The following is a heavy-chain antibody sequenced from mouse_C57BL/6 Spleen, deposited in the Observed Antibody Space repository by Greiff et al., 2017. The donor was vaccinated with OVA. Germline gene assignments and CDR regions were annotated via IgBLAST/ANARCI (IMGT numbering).Heavy chain of an antibody. V-gene: IGHV3-6*01. CDR3: ARDRGTVFAY. CDR1: GYSITSGYY. J-gene: IGHJ3*01. D-gene: IGHD1-1*01. Sequence: ESGPGLVKPSQSLSLTCSVTGYSITSGYYWNWIRQFPGNKLEWMGYISYDGSNNYNPSLKNRISITRDTSKNQFFLKLNSVTTEDTATYYCARDRGTVFAYWGQGTLVTVSA. CDR2: ISYDGSN.